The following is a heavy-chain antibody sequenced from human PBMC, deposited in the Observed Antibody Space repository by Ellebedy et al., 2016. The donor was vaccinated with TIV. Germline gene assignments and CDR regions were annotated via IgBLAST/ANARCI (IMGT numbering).Heavy chain of an antibody. J-gene: IGHJ5*02. CDR1: GGTFSSYA. V-gene: IGHV1-69*13. CDR2: IIPIFGTA. CDR3: ARDLYYGSGSYTAYWVGWFDP. Sequence: AASVKVSCKASGGTFSSYAISWARQAPGQGLEWMGGIIPIFGTANYAQKFQGRVTITADESTSTAYMELSSLRSEDTAVYYCARDLYYGSGSYTAYWVGWFDPWGQGTLVTVSS. D-gene: IGHD3-10*01.